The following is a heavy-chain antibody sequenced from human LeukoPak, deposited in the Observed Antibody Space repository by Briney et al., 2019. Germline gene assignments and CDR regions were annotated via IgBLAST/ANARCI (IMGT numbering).Heavy chain of an antibody. CDR1: GDSIRSDDHY. CDR2: IFHSGNT. D-gene: IGHD3-9*01. V-gene: IGHV4-30-4*01. Sequence: SETLSLTCTVSGDSIRSDDHYWIWMRQAPGKALEWIGYIFHSGNTYYNPSLESRVSVSVDTSNQQFSLDLTSVTAADTAVYFCARVVRPFRGDWYFDSWGQGTQVTVSS. J-gene: IGHJ4*02. CDR3: ARVVRPFRGDWYFDS.